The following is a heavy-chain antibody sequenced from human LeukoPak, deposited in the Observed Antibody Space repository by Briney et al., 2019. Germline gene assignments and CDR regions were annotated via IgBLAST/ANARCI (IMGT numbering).Heavy chain of an antibody. Sequence: GGSLRLSCAASGFTFSSYGMHWIRQAPGKGLEWVAVISHDGSNIYYGDSVKGRFSISRDNSKNTLYLQMNSLRVEDTAVYYCAKDPYRVVVATGNYLDPWGQGTLVTVSS. D-gene: IGHD2-15*01. V-gene: IGHV3-30*18. CDR2: ISHDGSNI. CDR3: AKDPYRVVVATGNYLDP. J-gene: IGHJ5*02. CDR1: GFTFSSYG.